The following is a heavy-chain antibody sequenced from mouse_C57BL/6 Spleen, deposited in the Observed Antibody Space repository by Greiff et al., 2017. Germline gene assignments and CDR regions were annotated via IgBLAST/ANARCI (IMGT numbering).Heavy chain of an antibody. CDR1: GFNIKDDY. D-gene: IGHD3-2*02. CDR3: TIRTAQVLYYAIDY. Sequence: EVQLVESGAELVRPGASVKLSCTASGFNIKDDYMHWVKPRPEQGLEWIGWIDPENGDTEYDSKFQGKATITADTSSNTAYLQLSILTSEDTAVYYCTIRTAQVLYYAIDYWGQGTSVTVSS. V-gene: IGHV14-4*01. J-gene: IGHJ4*01. CDR2: IDPENGDT.